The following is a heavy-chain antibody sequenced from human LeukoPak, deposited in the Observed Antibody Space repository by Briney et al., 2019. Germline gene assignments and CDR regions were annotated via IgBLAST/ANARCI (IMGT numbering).Heavy chain of an antibody. V-gene: IGHV1-8*01. CDR2: MSTNSGNT. CDR3: AREQGCVSPYDFDYFYYMDL. J-gene: IGHJ6*03. D-gene: IGHD3/OR15-3a*01. Sequence: ASVQVSCKSSGYTFLSYYINWVGQAPGRGLEWLGRMSTNSGNTGYAPKFLGRFTMTRNKTINTPYLKMSRLNSDDTAVYYCAREQGCVSPYDFDYFYYMDLWGEGTTVIVSS. CDR1: GYTFLSYY.